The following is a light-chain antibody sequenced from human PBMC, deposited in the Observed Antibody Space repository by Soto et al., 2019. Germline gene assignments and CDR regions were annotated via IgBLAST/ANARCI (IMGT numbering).Light chain of an antibody. CDR1: SSDVGGYNY. V-gene: IGLV2-14*01. CDR3: SSYTSSSTVV. J-gene: IGLJ2*01. CDR2: DVS. Sequence: QSALTQPASVSGSPGQSITISCTGTSSDVGGYNYVSWYQQHPGKAPKLMMYDVSNRPSGVSNRFSGSKSGNTASLTISWLQAEDEADYYCSSYTSSSTVVFGGGTQLTVL.